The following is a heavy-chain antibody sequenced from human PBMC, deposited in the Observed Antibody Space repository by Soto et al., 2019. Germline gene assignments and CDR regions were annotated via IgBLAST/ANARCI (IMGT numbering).Heavy chain of an antibody. J-gene: IGHJ6*02. V-gene: IGHV1-69*06. CDR1: GGTFSSYA. CDR2: IIPICGTA. Sequence: SVKVSCKASGGTFSSYAISWVRQAPGQGLEWMGGIIPICGTANYAQKFQGRVTITADTSTSTAYMELSRLRSDDTAVYYCARDRIVGATNYAMDVWGQGTTVTVSS. CDR3: ARDRIVGATNYAMDV. D-gene: IGHD1-26*01.